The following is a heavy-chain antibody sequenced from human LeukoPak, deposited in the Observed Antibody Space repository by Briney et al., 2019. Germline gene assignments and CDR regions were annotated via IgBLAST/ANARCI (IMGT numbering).Heavy chain of an antibody. D-gene: IGHD4-17*01. J-gene: IGHJ4*02. Sequence: GGSLRLSCAASGFTFSSYGMHWVRQAPGKGLEWVAVIWYDGSNKYYADSVKGRFTISRGNSKNTLYLQMNSLRAEDTAVYYCARSDGYGDYVVHYWGQGTLVTVSS. CDR2: IWYDGSNK. CDR1: GFTFSSYG. CDR3: ARSDGYGDYVVHY. V-gene: IGHV3-33*01.